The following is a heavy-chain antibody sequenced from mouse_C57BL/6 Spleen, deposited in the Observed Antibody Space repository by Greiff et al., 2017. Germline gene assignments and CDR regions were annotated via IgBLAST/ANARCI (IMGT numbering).Heavy chain of an antibody. CDR3: SRNPHYYYDEGFAY. D-gene: IGHD2-4*01. J-gene: IGHJ3*01. CDR1: GFSLTSYA. CDR2: IWTGGGT. Sequence: VQGVESGPGLVAPSQSLSITCTVSGFSLTSYAISWVRQPPGKGLEWLGVIWTGGGTNYTSALNSRLGISKDNSKSQVFLKMNSLQTDDTARYYCSRNPHYYYDEGFAYWGQGTLVTVSA. V-gene: IGHV2-9-1*01.